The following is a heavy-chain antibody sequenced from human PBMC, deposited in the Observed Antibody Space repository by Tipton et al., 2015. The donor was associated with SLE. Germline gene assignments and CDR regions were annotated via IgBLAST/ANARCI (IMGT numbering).Heavy chain of an antibody. CDR2: ISTYNGHT. J-gene: IGHJ2*01. Sequence: QVQLVQSGAEVKKPGASVKVSCKASNYTFTSYGISWVRQAPGQGLEWMGWISTYNGHTNYLQKFQGRVTMTTDTSTSTAYMDLRSLRSDDTAVYYCARAGPHGWGSLSYWYFDLWGRGTLVTVSS. D-gene: IGHD6-19*01. CDR1: NYTFTSYG. CDR3: ARAGPHGWGSLSYWYFDL. V-gene: IGHV1-18*04.